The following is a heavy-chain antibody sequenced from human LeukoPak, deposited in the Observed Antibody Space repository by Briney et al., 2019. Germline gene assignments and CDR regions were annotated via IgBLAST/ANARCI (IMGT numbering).Heavy chain of an antibody. CDR1: GYTFTGYY. J-gene: IGHJ4*02. Sequence: ASVKASCKASGYTFTGYYMHWVRQAPGQGLEWMGWINPNSGGTNYAQKFQGRVTMTRDTSISTAYMELSRLRSDDTAVYYCARDYIYYDSSGYYQHYFDYWGQGTLVTVSS. CDR3: ARDYIYYDSSGYYQHYFDY. V-gene: IGHV1-2*02. CDR2: INPNSGGT. D-gene: IGHD3-22*01.